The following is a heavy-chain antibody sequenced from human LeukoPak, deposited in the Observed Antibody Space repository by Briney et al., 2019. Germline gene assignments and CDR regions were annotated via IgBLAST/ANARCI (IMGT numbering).Heavy chain of an antibody. D-gene: IGHD2/OR15-2a*01. CDR2: INWNGGST. Sequence: GGSLRLSCAASGFTFDDYGMSWVRQAPGKGLEWVSGINWNGGSTGYADSVKGRFTISRDNAKNSLNLQMNSLRAEDTALYYCATERGIYAFDYWGQGTLVTVSS. V-gene: IGHV3-20*04. CDR1: GFTFDDYG. CDR3: ATERGIYAFDY. J-gene: IGHJ4*02.